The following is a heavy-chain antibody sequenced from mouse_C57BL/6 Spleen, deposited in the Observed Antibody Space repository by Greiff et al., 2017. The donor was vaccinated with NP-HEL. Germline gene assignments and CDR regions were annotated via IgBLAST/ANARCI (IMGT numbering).Heavy chain of an antibody. CDR1: GYTFTDYE. V-gene: IGHV1-15*01. J-gene: IGHJ3*01. Sequence: VQLQESGAELVRPGASVTLSCKASGYTFTDYEMHWVKQTPVHGLEWIGAIDPETGGTAYNQKFKGKAILTADKSSSTAYMELRSLTSEDSAVYYCTRGIITTVPFAYWGQGTLVTVSA. CDR3: TRGIITTVPFAY. D-gene: IGHD1-1*01. CDR2: IDPETGGT.